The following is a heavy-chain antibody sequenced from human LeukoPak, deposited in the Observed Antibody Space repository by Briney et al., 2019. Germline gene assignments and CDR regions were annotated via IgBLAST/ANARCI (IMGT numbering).Heavy chain of an antibody. V-gene: IGHV1-8*01. CDR3: ARGHEYSSSWYGYWGAFDI. CDR2: MNPNSGNT. J-gene: IGHJ3*02. CDR1: GYTFTSYD. D-gene: IGHD6-13*01. Sequence: GASVKVSCKASGYTFTSYDINWVRQATGQGLEWMGWMNPNSGNTGYAQKFQGRVTITRNTSISTAYMELSSLRSEDTAVYYCARGHEYSSSWYGYWGAFDIWGQGTMVTVSS.